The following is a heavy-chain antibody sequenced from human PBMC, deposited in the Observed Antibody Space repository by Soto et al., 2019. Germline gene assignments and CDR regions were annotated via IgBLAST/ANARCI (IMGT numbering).Heavy chain of an antibody. D-gene: IGHD5-12*01. CDR2: IKEDGTEK. J-gene: IGHJ4*02. CDR3: GKDLVATSPTARIPDY. Sequence: PGGSLRLSCEASGFVFNKYWMSWVRQAPGKGLEWVASIKEDGTEKYYVESAKGRFTISRDNTKNSLYLQMNSLRSEDAAVYYCGKDLVATSPTARIPDYWGQGTLVTVSS. CDR1: GFVFNKYW. V-gene: IGHV3-7*01.